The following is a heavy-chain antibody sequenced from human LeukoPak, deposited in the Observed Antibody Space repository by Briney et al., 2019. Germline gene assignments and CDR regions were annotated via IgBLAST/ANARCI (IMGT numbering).Heavy chain of an antibody. J-gene: IGHJ4*02. CDR2: IIPIFGTA. CDR1: GGTFSSYA. V-gene: IGHV1-69*01. Sequence: SVKVSRKASGGTFSSYAISWVRQAPGQGLEWMGGIIPIFGTANYAQKFQGRVTITADESTSTAYMELSSLRSEDTAVYYCASTPRYNWNYGGYFDYWGQGTLVTVSS. CDR3: ASTPRYNWNYGGYFDY. D-gene: IGHD1-7*01.